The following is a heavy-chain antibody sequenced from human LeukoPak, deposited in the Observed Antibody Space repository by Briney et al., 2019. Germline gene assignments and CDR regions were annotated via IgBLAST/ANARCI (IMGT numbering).Heavy chain of an antibody. V-gene: IGHV3-23*01. J-gene: IGHJ4*02. CDR1: GFTFSSYA. D-gene: IGHD4-17*01. Sequence: VGSLRLSCAASGFTFSSYAMSWVRQAPGKGLEWVSAISGSGGSTYYADSVKGRFTISRDNSKNTLYLQMNSLRAEDTAVYYCAKKARGSTVTTPTPFDYWGQGTLVTVSS. CDR2: ISGSGGST. CDR3: AKKARGSTVTTPTPFDY.